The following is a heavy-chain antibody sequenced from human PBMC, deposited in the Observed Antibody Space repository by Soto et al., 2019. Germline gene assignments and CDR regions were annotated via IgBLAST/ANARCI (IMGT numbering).Heavy chain of an antibody. V-gene: IGHV1-69*13. D-gene: IGHD6-19*01. Sequence: ASVKVSCKASGGTFSSYAISWVRQAPGQGLEWMGGIIPIFGTANYAQKFQGRVTITADESTSTAYMELSSLRSEDTAVYYCARENVGRAETLAGTGYYYGMDVWGQGTTVPVSS. CDR2: IIPIFGTA. CDR1: GGTFSSYA. J-gene: IGHJ6*02. CDR3: ARENVGRAETLAGTGYYYGMDV.